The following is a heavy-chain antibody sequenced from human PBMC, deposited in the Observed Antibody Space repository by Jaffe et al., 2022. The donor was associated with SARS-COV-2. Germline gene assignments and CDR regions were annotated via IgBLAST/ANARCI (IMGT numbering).Heavy chain of an antibody. CDR3: ARHESYVDTVDP. Sequence: QLQLQESGPGLVKPSETLSLTCTVSGGSISSSSYYWGWIRQPPGKGLEWIGSIYYSGSTYYNPSLKSRVTISVDTSKNQFSLKLSSVTAADTAVYYCARHESYVDTVDPWGQGTLVTVSS. D-gene: IGHD5-18*01. CDR1: GGSISSSSYY. V-gene: IGHV4-39*01. J-gene: IGHJ5*02. CDR2: IYYSGST.